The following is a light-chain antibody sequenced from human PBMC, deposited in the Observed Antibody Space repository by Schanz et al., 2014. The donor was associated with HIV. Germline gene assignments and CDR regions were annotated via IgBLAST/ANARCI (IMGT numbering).Light chain of an antibody. V-gene: IGLV2-8*01. CDR1: SSDVGGYNY. CDR2: EVS. CDR3: CSFAGTNNLWV. Sequence: QSALTQPPSASGSPGQSVTISCTGTSSDVGGYNYVSWYQQHPGKAPKLMIYEVSERPSGVPDRFSGSKSGNTAFLTISGLQADDEADYFCCSFAGTNNLWVFGGGTKLTVL. J-gene: IGLJ3*02.